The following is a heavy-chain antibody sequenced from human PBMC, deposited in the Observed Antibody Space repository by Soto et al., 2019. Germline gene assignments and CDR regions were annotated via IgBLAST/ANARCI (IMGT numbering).Heavy chain of an antibody. D-gene: IGHD3-10*01. J-gene: IGHJ5*02. CDR1: GASISSGL. V-gene: IGHV4-4*02. Sequence: QVQLQESGPGLVKPSGTLSLTCAVSGASISSGLWTWVRQPQGKGLEWIGETLYSGRTNYNSTLTSRVTISIDKSKKQFSLNLSSVTAADTAVYYCSSRVTDAPTWGQGTLVTVSS. CDR3: SSRVTDAPT. CDR2: TLYSGRT.